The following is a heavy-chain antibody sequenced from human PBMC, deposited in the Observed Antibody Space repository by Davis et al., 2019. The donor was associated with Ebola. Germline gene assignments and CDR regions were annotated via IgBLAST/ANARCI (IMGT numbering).Heavy chain of an antibody. CDR1: TFTNYG. Sequence: ASVKVSCKASTFTNYGITWVRQAPGQGLEWMGWINPHNGNTNYAQNVQGRVTMTTDTSTTTAYMELRGLRSDDTAVYYCARETEELGIDYWGQGTLVTVSS. V-gene: IGHV1-18*04. J-gene: IGHJ4*02. D-gene: IGHD7-27*01. CDR3: ARETEELGIDY. CDR2: INPHNGNT.